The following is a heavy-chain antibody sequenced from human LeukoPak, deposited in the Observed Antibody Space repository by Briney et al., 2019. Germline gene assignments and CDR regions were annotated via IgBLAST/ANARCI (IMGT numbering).Heavy chain of an antibody. CDR1: GGTFSSYA. CDR3: ARGPQPYYYDSSGFSAFDS. D-gene: IGHD3-22*01. J-gene: IGHJ3*02. CDR2: IIPIFGTA. Sequence: SVKVSCKASGGTFSSYAISWVRQAPGQGLEWMGGIIPIFGTANYAQKFQGRVTITTDESTSTAYMELSSLRSEDTAVYYCARGPQPYYYDSSGFSAFDSWGQGTMVTVSS. V-gene: IGHV1-69*05.